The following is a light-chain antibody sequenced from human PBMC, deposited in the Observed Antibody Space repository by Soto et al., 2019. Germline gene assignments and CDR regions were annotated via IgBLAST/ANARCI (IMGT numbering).Light chain of an antibody. CDR3: QQRRSWPPTIT. V-gene: IGKV3-11*01. CDR1: QSVSTY. J-gene: IGKJ5*01. Sequence: EIVVTQSPATLSLSPWERATLSCRASQSVSTYLAWYQQRPGQAPRLLIYDASYRATDIPPRFSGSGSGTDFTLTISSLEPEDFAVYYCQQRRSWPPTITFGQGTRLDIK. CDR2: DAS.